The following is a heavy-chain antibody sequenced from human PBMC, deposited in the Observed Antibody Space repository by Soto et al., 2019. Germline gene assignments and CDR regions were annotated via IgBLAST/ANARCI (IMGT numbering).Heavy chain of an antibody. J-gene: IGHJ4*02. CDR1: GGSISSGGYY. CDR3: ERWPQLEPPFDS. V-gene: IGHV4-31*03. D-gene: IGHD1-1*01. CDR2: MYYSGSP. Sequence: QVQLQESGPGLVKLSQTLSLTCTVSGGSISSGGYYWSWIRQHPGKGLEWIGYMYYSGSPYYNPSLKSRFTISVDTSKNHFSLKLSSVTAADKAVYYCERWPQLEPPFDSWGQGTLVTVSS.